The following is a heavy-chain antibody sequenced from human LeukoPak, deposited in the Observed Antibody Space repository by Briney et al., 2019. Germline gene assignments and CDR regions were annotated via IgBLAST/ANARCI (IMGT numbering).Heavy chain of an antibody. CDR3: ARVRPTYYDILTGYYTQGPNDY. Sequence: GSLRLSCAASGFTVSSNYMSWIRQPPGKGLEWIGEINHSGSTNYNPSLKSRVTISVDTSKNQFSLKLSSVTAADTAVYYCARVRPTYYDILTGYYTQGPNDYWGQGTLVTVSS. CDR1: GFTVSSNY. D-gene: IGHD3-9*01. V-gene: IGHV4-34*01. CDR2: INHSGST. J-gene: IGHJ4*02.